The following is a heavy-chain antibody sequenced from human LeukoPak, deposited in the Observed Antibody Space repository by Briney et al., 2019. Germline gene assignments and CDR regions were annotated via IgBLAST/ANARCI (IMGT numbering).Heavy chain of an antibody. CDR1: GYTFTSYG. D-gene: IGHD4-11*01. V-gene: IGHV1-18*01. CDR2: ISAYNGNT. Sequence: ASVKVSCKASGYTFTSYGISWVRQAPGQGLEWMGWISAYNGNTNYAQKLQGRVTMTRDTSTSTVYMELSSLRSEDTAVYYCARDREYSNYGAFGAFDIWGQGTMVTVSS. CDR3: ARDREYSNYGAFGAFDI. J-gene: IGHJ3*02.